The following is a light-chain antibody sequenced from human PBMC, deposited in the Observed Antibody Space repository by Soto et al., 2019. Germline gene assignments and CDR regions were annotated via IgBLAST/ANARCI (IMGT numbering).Light chain of an antibody. Sequence: EIVVTQSPGTLSLSPGERATLSCRASQSVSRSDLAWYQQKPGQAPRLLIYGASSRATDIPDRFSGSGSGTDLTLTISRLAPEDFAVYYCLQYGSWPYAFGQGTKLEFK. V-gene: IGKV3-20*01. CDR2: GAS. CDR3: LQYGSWPYA. J-gene: IGKJ2*01. CDR1: QSVSRSD.